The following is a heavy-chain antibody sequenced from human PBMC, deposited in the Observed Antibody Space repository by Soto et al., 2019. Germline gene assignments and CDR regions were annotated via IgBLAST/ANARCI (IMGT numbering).Heavy chain of an antibody. Sequence: QVQLVQSGAEVKKPGSSVKVSGKASGGTFSSYAISWVRQAPGQGLEWMGGIIPIFGTANYAQKFQGRVTITADESTSTAYMELSSLRSEDTAVYYCARIIAVAGTDFRSYYYGMDVWGQGTTVTVSS. CDR3: ARIIAVAGTDFRSYYYGMDV. CDR2: IIPIFGTA. D-gene: IGHD6-19*01. CDR1: GGTFSSYA. J-gene: IGHJ6*02. V-gene: IGHV1-69*01.